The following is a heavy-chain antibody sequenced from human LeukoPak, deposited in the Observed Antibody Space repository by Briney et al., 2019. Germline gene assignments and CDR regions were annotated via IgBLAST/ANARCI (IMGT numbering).Heavy chain of an antibody. CDR1: GGFINSHY. V-gene: IGHV4-59*11. J-gene: IGHJ4*02. D-gene: IGHD6-19*01. CDR2: IYYSGST. CDR3: ARDVGEVTGTHFDY. Sequence: SQTLSLTCTVSGGFINSHYWSWIRQPPGKGLEWIGYIYYSGSTNYNPSLKSRVTISLDTSENQFSLNLSSVTPADTALYFCARDVGEVTGTHFDYWGQGTLVTVSS.